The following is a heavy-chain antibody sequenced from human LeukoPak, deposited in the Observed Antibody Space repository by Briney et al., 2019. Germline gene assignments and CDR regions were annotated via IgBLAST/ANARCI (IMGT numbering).Heavy chain of an antibody. V-gene: IGHV3-21*01. CDR3: AREVAGTLAFDY. Sequence: GGSLRLSCAASGFTFSSYSMNWVRQAPGKGLEWVSCTIGSSSYTYYADSVKGRFTISRDNAKNPLYLQMNSLRAEDTAVYYCAREVAGTLAFDYWGQGTLVTVSS. CDR1: GFTFSSYS. J-gene: IGHJ4*02. D-gene: IGHD6-19*01. CDR2: TIGSSSYT.